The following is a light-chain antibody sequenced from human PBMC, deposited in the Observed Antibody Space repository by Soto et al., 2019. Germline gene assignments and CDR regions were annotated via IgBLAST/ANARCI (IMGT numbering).Light chain of an antibody. CDR3: QQRRDWPRT. V-gene: IGKV3-11*01. CDR2: DAS. Sequence: EIVLTQSPATLSLSPGERVTLSCRASQDLDNYLVWYQHKPGQAPRLLMYDASKRATGIPVRFSGSGSATDFTLTISSLQSEDSALYYCQQRRDWPRTFGGGTKVEIK. CDR1: QDLDNY. J-gene: IGKJ4*01.